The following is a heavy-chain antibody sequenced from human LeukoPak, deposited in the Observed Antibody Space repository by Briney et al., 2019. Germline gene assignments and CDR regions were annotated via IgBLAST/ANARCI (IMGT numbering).Heavy chain of an antibody. Sequence: GASVKVSCKASGGTFSSYAISWVRQAPGQGLEGMGRIIPILGIANYAQKFQGRVTITADKSTSTAYMELSSLRSEDTAVYYCARGDCSSTSCYSYRGGRYNWFDPWGQGALVTVSS. D-gene: IGHD2-2*01. CDR2: IIPILGIA. CDR3: ARGDCSSTSCYSYRGGRYNWFDP. J-gene: IGHJ5*02. V-gene: IGHV1-69*04. CDR1: GGTFSSYA.